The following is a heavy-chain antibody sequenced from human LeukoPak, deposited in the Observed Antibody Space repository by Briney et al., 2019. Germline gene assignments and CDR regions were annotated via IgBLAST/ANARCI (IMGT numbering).Heavy chain of an antibody. CDR1: GGSISSSSYY. V-gene: IGHV4-39*01. CDR3: ARHKPKELQFDY. J-gene: IGHJ4*02. D-gene: IGHD2-21*01. CDR2: IYYSGST. Sequence: SETLSLTCTVSGGSISSSSYYWGWIRQPPGKGLEWIGSIYYSGSTYYHPSLKSRVTISVDTSKNQFPLKLRSVTAADTAVYYCARHKPKELQFDYWGQGTLVTVSS.